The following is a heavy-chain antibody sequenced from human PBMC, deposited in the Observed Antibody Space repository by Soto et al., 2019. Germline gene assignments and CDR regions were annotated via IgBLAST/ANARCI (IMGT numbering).Heavy chain of an antibody. J-gene: IGHJ5*02. Sequence: PGGSLRLSCAASGFTFNSYAMSWVRQAPGKGLEWVSDISGSGGSTYYADSVKGRFTISRDNSKNTLYLQMNSLRAEDTAVYYCAKEPYYYASGTSQSWCDPWGQGTLVTVSS. CDR3: AKEPYYYASGTSQSWCDP. D-gene: IGHD3-10*01. V-gene: IGHV3-23*01. CDR2: ISGSGGST. CDR1: GFTFNSYA.